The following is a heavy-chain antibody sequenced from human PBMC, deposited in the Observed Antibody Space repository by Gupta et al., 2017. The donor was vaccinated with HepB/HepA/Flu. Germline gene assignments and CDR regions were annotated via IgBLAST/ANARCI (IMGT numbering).Heavy chain of an antibody. J-gene: IGHJ2*01. CDR3: SWRPLRTVDWYFEL. V-gene: IGHV4-39*01. D-gene: IGHD4-17*01. Sequence: RQPPGKGLEWIASICYRGSTYHNPSLKSRVTISVDTSKYQFSLKLRSVTAADTAVYYCSWRPLRTVDWYFELWGRGTLVTVSS. CDR2: ICYRGST.